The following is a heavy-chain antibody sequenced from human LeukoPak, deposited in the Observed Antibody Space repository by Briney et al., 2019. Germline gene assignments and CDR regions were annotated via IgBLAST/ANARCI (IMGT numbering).Heavy chain of an antibody. CDR3: TRTVNSASDF. CDR1: GFTFSSYG. D-gene: IGHD4-23*01. Sequence: GGSLRLSCAASGFTFSSYGMHWVRQAPGKGLEWVAVISYDGSNKYYADSVKGRFTISRDNAKTSLFLQMNSLRIDDTAMYYCTRTVNSASDFWGQGTLVTVSS. CDR2: ISYDGSNK. J-gene: IGHJ4*02. V-gene: IGHV3-30*03.